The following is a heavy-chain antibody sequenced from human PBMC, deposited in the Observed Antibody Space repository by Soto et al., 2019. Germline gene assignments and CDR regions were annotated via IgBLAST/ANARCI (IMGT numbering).Heavy chain of an antibody. CDR2: ISISSGNT. CDR1: GYTFSDYG. J-gene: IGHJ2*01. CDR3: ARSYNYGSYWYFDL. D-gene: IGHD3-10*01. Sequence: GPSVKVSCQASGYTFSDYGLTWVRQAPGQGLEWMGWISISSGNTHFEESLQGRVTMTSDKTSTAYMELWRLRSDDSAMYYCARSYNYGSYWYFDLWGRGTLVTVSS. V-gene: IGHV1-18*04.